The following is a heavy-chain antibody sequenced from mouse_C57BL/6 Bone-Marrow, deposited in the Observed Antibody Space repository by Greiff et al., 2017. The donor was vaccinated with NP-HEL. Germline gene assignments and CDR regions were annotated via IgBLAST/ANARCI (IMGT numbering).Heavy chain of an antibody. CDR1: GYTFTSYW. CDR2: IDPSDRYA. V-gene: IGHV1-50*01. CDR3: AREKGIWLRRDWYFDV. Sequence: QVQLQQSGAELVKPGASVKLSCKASGYTFTSYWMQWVKQRPGQGLEWIGEIDPSDRYANYNQKFKGKATLTLNTSSRPAYMQLSSLTSEDSAVYYCAREKGIWLRRDWYFDVWGTGTTVTVSS. D-gene: IGHD2-2*01. J-gene: IGHJ1*03.